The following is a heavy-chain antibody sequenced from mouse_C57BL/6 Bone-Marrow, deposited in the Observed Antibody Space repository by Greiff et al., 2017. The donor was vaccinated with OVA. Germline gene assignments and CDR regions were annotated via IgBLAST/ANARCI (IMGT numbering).Heavy chain of an antibody. J-gene: IGHJ3*01. Sequence: VQLQQSGAELVKPGASVKISCKASGYAFSSYWMNWVKQRPGKGLEWIGQIYPGDGDTNYNGKFKGKATLTADKSPSTAYMQLSSLTSEDSAVYFCARSYSKPAWFAYWGQGTLVTVSA. CDR3: ARSYSKPAWFAY. V-gene: IGHV1-80*01. CDR2: IYPGDGDT. CDR1: GYAFSSYW. D-gene: IGHD2-5*01.